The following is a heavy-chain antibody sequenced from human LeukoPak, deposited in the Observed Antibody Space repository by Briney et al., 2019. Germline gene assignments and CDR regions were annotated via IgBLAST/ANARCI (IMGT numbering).Heavy chain of an antibody. CDR2: ISGSGGST. CDR3: AKDSLSGDGPDYLDY. CDR1: GFTFSSYA. V-gene: IGHV3-23*01. J-gene: IGHJ4*02. D-gene: IGHD1-26*01. Sequence: GGSLRLSCAASGFTFSSYAMSWVRQAPGKGLEWVSAISGSGGSTYYADSVKGRFTISRDNSKNTLYLQMNSLRAEDTAVYYCAKDSLSGDGPDYLDYWGQGTLVTVSS.